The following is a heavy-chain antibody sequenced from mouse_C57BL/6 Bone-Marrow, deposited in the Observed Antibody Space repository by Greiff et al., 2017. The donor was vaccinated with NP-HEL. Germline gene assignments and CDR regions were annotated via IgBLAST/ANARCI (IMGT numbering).Heavy chain of an antibody. Sequence: VQLKESGPELVKPGDSVKISCKASGYSFTGYFMNWVMQSHGKSLEWIGRINPYNGDTFYNQKFKGKATLTVDKSSSTAHMELRSLTSEDSAVYYCAIDYGSSPFAYWGQGTLVTVSA. D-gene: IGHD1-1*01. CDR1: GYSFTGYF. V-gene: IGHV1-20*01. CDR3: AIDYGSSPFAY. CDR2: INPYNGDT. J-gene: IGHJ3*01.